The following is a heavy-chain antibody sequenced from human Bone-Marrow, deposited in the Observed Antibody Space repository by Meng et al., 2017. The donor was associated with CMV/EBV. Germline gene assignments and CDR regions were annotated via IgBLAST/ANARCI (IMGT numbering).Heavy chain of an antibody. CDR2: ISSSGSTI. D-gene: IGHD3-3*01. CDR3: ASMSYDFWSGSYGMDV. CDR1: GFTFSDYY. V-gene: IGHV3-11*04. Sequence: GESLKISCAASGFTFSDYYMSWIRQAPGKGLEWVSYISSSGSTIYYADSVKGRFTISRDNAKNSLYLQMNSLRAEDTAVYYCASMSYDFWSGSYGMDVWGQGTTVTVSS. J-gene: IGHJ6*02.